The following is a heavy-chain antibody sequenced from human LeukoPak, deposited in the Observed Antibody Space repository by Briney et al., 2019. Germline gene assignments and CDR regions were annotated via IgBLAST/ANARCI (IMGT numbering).Heavy chain of an antibody. CDR3: ARGRVYYAPFDY. J-gene: IGHJ4*02. CDR2: INHSGST. D-gene: IGHD3-10*01. V-gene: IGHV4-34*01. CDR1: GGSFSGYY. Sequence: PSETLSLTCAVFGGSFSGYYWSWIRQPPGKGLEWIGEINHSGSTTYNPSLKSRVTISGDMSKNQFSLKLSSVTAADTAVYYCARGRVYYAPFDYWGQGTLVTVSS.